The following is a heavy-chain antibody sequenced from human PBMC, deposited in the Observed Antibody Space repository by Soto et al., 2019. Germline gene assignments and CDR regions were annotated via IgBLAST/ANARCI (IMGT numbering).Heavy chain of an antibody. J-gene: IGHJ4*02. CDR2: ISSSGSTI. V-gene: IGHV3-48*03. D-gene: IGHD3-10*01. CDR3: ASTVRVRGALDY. Sequence: SLRLSCSASVFTFSSYEMNWCRQAPGKGLEWVSYISSSGSTIYYADSVKGRFTISRDNAKNSLYLQMNSLRAEDTAVYYCASTVRVRGALDYWGQGTLVTVSS. CDR1: VFTFSSYE.